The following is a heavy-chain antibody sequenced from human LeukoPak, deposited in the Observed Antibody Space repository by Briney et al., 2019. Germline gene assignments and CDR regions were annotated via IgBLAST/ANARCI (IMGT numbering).Heavy chain of an antibody. Sequence: GGSLRLSCKASGFTFHNHGMHWVRQAPGNGLEWVAIIWYDGSLKYYSDSVKGRFGISRDNSRDTVFLNMTSLRVEDTAIYYCARRKAAAGFDLWGQGTLVTVSS. J-gene: IGHJ5*02. CDR3: ARRKAAAGFDL. D-gene: IGHD6-13*01. CDR2: IWYDGSLK. CDR1: GFTFHNHG. V-gene: IGHV3-33*08.